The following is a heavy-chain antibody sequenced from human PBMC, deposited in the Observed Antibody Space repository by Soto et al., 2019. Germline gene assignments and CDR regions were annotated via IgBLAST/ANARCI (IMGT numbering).Heavy chain of an antibody. CDR1: EYSFSNFY. CDR2: IRPGAGST. Sequence: GASVKVSCKASEYSFSNFYVHWVRQAPGQGLEWMGMIRPGAGSTTYAQKFRGRVTMTRDTSTSTVFMDLGGLRSDDTAVYYCASPLATNMVTGLGYWGQGSLVTVSS. J-gene: IGHJ4*02. CDR3: ASPLATNMVTGLGY. D-gene: IGHD5-18*01. V-gene: IGHV1-46*01.